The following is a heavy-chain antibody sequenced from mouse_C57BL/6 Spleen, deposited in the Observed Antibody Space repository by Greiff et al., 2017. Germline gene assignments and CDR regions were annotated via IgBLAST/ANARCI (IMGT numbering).Heavy chain of an antibody. D-gene: IGHD2-4*01. CDR2: IYPGDGDT. CDR3: AREGDYDYAFAY. V-gene: IGHV1-82*01. J-gene: IGHJ3*01. CDR1: GYAFSSSW. Sequence: VQLQQSGPELVKPGASVKISCKASGYAFSSSWMNWVKQRPGKGLEWIGRIYPGDGDTNYNGKFKGKATLTADKSSSTAYMQLSSLTSEDSAVYFCAREGDYDYAFAYWGQGTLVTVSA.